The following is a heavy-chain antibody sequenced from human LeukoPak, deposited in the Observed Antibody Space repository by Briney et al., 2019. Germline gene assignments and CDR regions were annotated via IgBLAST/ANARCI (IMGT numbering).Heavy chain of an antibody. J-gene: IGHJ4*02. CDR3: ARGVYIAAAQYGY. Sequence: SETLSLTCTVSGGSIGLYSWNWIRKPPGRGRGGIGYIYYSGTTNYNPSLKSRVTISVDTSKNQFSLKLSSVTAADTAVYYCARGVYIAAAQYGYWGQGTLVTVSS. CDR1: GGSIGLYS. D-gene: IGHD6-13*01. V-gene: IGHV4-59*01. CDR2: IYYSGTT.